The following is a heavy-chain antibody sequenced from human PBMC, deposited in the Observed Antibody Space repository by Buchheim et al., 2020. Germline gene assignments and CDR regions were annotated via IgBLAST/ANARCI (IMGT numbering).Heavy chain of an antibody. V-gene: IGHV4-30-4*01. CDR3: ARGPDYYDTRVGGYFDY. D-gene: IGHD3-22*01. CDR2: IYYSGST. J-gene: IGHJ4*02. Sequence: QVQLQESGPGLVKPSQTLSLTCTVSGGSISSGDYYWTWIRQPPGKGLEWIGYIYYSGSTYYNPSLKRRVTISVDTSKNQFSLRLSSVTAADTAVYYCARGPDYYDTRVGGYFDYWGQGTL. CDR1: GGSISSGDYY.